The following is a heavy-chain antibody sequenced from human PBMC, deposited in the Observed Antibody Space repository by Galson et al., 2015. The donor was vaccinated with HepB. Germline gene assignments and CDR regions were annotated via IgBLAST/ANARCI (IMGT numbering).Heavy chain of an antibody. D-gene: IGHD5-24*01. J-gene: IGHJ3*02. Sequence: SLRLSCAASGFTFSSYSMNWVRQAPGKGLEWVSYISSSSSTIYYADSVKGRFTISRDNAKNSLYLQMNSLRAEDTAVYYCARIRRDGYNGNAFDIWGQGTMVTVSS. V-gene: IGHV3-48*04. CDR2: ISSSSSTI. CDR3: ARIRRDGYNGNAFDI. CDR1: GFTFSSYS.